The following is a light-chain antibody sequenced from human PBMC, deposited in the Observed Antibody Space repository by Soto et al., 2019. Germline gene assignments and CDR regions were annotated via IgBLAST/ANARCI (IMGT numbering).Light chain of an antibody. J-gene: IGLJ3*02. CDR3: SSYTTAYTQV. V-gene: IGLV2-14*01. CDR1: SSDVGYYNY. CDR2: EVT. Sequence: HSALTQPASVSGSPGQSITISCTGTSSDVGYYNYVSWYQHHPGKAPKLMIYEVTNRPSGVSNRFSGSKSGNTASLTISGLQAEDEGDYYCSSYTTAYTQVFGGGTKVTVL.